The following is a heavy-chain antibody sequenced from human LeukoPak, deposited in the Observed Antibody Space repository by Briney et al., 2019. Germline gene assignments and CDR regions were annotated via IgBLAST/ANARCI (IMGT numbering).Heavy chain of an antibody. CDR3: ARATTPGVVVPAATAIYYGMDV. J-gene: IGHJ6*02. V-gene: IGHV1-69*04. CDR2: IIPILGIA. D-gene: IGHD2-2*01. CDR1: GGTFSSYA. Sequence: SVKVSCKASGGTFSSYAISWVRQAPGQGLEWMGRIIPILGIANYAQKFQGRVTITADKSTSTAYMELSSLRSEDTAVYYCARATTPGVVVPAATAIYYGMDVWGQGTTVTVSS.